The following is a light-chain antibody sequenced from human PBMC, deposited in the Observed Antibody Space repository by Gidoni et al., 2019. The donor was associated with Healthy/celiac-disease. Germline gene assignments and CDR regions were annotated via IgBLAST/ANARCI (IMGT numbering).Light chain of an antibody. J-gene: IGLJ3*02. CDR1: SSNIGSHY. CDR2: RNN. CDR3: AAWDDSLSLWV. Sequence: QSVLPQPPSASGTPVQRVTISCSGSSSNIGSHYVYWYQQLPGTAPKLLIYRNNQRPSGVPDRFSGSKSGTSASLAISGLRSEDEADYYCAAWDDSLSLWVFGGGTKLTVL. V-gene: IGLV1-47*01.